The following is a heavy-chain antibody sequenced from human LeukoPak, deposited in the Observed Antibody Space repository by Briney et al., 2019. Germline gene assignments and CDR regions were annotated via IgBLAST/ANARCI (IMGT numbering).Heavy chain of an antibody. CDR1: GCTFTGYY. Sequence: GASVKVSCKASGCTFTGYYMHWVRQAPGQGLEWMGWINPNSGGTNYAQKFQGRVTMTRDTSISTAHMELSRLRSDDTAVYYCARDLADFGVVIAPEYYFDYWGQGTLVTVSS. CDR2: INPNSGGT. CDR3: ARDLADFGVVIAPEYYFDY. J-gene: IGHJ4*02. V-gene: IGHV1-2*02. D-gene: IGHD3-3*01.